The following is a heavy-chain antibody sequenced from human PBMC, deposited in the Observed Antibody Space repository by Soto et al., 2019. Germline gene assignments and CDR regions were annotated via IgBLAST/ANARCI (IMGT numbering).Heavy chain of an antibody. D-gene: IGHD2-2*01. CDR2: INHSGST. V-gene: IGHV4-34*01. CDR3: ARGGVVPAAEAFDI. CDR1: GGSFSGYC. Sequence: SETLSLTCAVYGGSFSGYCWSWIRQPPGKGLEWIGEINHSGSTNYNPSLKSRVTISVDTSKNQFSLKLSSVTAADTAVYYCARGGVVPAAEAFDIWGQGTMVTVSS. J-gene: IGHJ3*02.